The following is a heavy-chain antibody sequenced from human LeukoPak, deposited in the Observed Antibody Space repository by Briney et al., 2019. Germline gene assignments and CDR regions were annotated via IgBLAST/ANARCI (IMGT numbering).Heavy chain of an antibody. CDR3: ARTFGELAWAFDL. J-gene: IGHJ2*01. Sequence: ASLKDSCQASGYTFTNYDLNWVRQATGQGLECMGWMNPNSGNTGYAQKFQDRVTMTRNTSISTAYMELSSLRSVLTAVYYCARTFGELAWAFDLWGRGTLVTVSS. CDR1: GYTFTNYD. CDR2: MNPNSGNT. D-gene: IGHD3-10*01. V-gene: IGHV1-8*01.